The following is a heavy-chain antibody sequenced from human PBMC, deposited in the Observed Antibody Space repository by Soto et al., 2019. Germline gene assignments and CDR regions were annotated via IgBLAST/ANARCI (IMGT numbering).Heavy chain of an antibody. CDR2: INPNSGGT. Sequence: ASVKVSCKASGYTFTGYYMHWVRQAPGQGLEWMGWINPNSGGTNYAQKFQGWVTMTRDTSISTAYMELSRLRSDDTAVYYCARVGEGSYTPFDYWGQGTLVTVSS. CDR1: GYTFTGYY. V-gene: IGHV1-2*04. J-gene: IGHJ4*02. D-gene: IGHD1-26*01. CDR3: ARVGEGSYTPFDY.